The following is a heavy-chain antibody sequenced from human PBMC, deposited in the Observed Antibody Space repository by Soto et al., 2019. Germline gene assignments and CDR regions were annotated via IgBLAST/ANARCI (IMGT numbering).Heavy chain of an antibody. J-gene: IGHJ4*02. CDR1: GFTFSRYE. CDR2: ISTSGSTI. CDR3: ARELAAAGSFDY. Sequence: EVQLVESGGDLVQPGGSLRLSCAASGFTFSRYEMNWVRQVPGKGLEWISYISTSGSTIYYADSVKGRFTISRDNAKNSLYLQMNSLRAEDTAVYYCARELAAAGSFDYWGQGTLVTVSS. V-gene: IGHV3-48*03. D-gene: IGHD6-13*01.